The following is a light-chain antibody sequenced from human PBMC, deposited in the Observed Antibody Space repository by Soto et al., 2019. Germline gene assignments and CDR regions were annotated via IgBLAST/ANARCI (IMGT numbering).Light chain of an antibody. V-gene: IGKV3D-15*01. J-gene: IGKJ2*01. CDR3: QQYDKWPYS. CDR1: QSVSSN. CDR2: GAS. Sequence: EIVMTQYPATLSMSPGERATLSCRASQSVSSNLAWYQQKPGQAPRLLIHGASPRATGIPARFSGSGSGTEFTLTISSLQSEDFAVYYCQQYDKWPYSFGQGTQLQIK.